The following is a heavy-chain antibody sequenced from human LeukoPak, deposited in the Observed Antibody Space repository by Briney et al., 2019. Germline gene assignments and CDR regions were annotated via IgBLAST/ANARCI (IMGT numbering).Heavy chain of an antibody. CDR2: IYDRNT. V-gene: IGHV4-59*08. D-gene: IGHD4-17*01. J-gene: IGHJ3*02. CDR3: ARRDDSGAFDI. Sequence: SETLSLTCTVSGSSISGYYWSWIRQAPGEGLEWIGYIYDRNTNYNPSLKSRVTISIDTSTSSFSLKLSSVTAADTAVYYCARRDDSGAFDIWGQGTMVTVSS. CDR1: GSSISGYY.